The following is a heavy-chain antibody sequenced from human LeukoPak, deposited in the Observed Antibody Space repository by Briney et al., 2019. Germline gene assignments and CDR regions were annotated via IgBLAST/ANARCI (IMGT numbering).Heavy chain of an antibody. J-gene: IGHJ4*02. V-gene: IGHV3-30-3*01. D-gene: IGHD3-22*01. Sequence: GGSLRLSCAASGFTFSSYAMHWVRQAPGKGLEWVTVISYDGSNKYYADSVKGRFTISRDNSKNTLYLQMNSLRAEDTAVYYCARGGYDGSDYFNYWGQGTLVTVSS. CDR2: ISYDGSNK. CDR1: GFTFSSYA. CDR3: ARGGYDGSDYFNY.